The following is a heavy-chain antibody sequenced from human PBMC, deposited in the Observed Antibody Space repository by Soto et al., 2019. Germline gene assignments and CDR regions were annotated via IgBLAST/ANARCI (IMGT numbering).Heavy chain of an antibody. J-gene: IGHJ6*02. D-gene: IGHD1-26*01. Sequence: TLSLTCTVSGGSISSHYWSWVRQAPGKGLEWIGHIYYRGSTNYNPSLRSRSTISVDTSKDQFSLKLNSVTTADAAVYYCARDGREASGMDVWGQGTKVTVSS. CDR2: IYYRGST. CDR3: ARDGREASGMDV. V-gene: IGHV4-59*11. CDR1: GGSISSHY.